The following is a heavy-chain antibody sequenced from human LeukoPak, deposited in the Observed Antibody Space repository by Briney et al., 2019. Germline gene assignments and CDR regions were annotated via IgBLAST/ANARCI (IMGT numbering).Heavy chain of an antibody. Sequence: GGSLRLSCAASGFTFSSYSMNWVCQAPGKGLEWVSYISSSSSTIYYADSVKGRFTISRDNAKNSLYLQMNSLRAEDTAVYYCARDMRIVGAKGYFDYWGQGTLVTVSS. D-gene: IGHD1-26*01. J-gene: IGHJ4*02. CDR3: ARDMRIVGAKGYFDY. V-gene: IGHV3-48*04. CDR1: GFTFSSYS. CDR2: ISSSSSTI.